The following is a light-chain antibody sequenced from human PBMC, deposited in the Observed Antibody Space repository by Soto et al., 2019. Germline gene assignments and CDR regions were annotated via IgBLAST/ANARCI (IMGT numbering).Light chain of an antibody. J-gene: IGKJ1*01. CDR3: QQYNNWPRT. V-gene: IGKV3-15*01. CDR1: QSVSSN. Sequence: EIMMTQSPSTLSLSPGQRVTLSCRASQSVSSNLAWYQQKPGQAPRLVIYGASTRATGIPARFSGSGSGTEFTLTISSLNSEDFEVYYCQQYNNWPRTFGQGTNVDI. CDR2: GAS.